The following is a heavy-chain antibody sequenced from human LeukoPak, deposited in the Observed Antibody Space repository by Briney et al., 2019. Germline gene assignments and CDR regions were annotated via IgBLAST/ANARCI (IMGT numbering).Heavy chain of an antibody. D-gene: IGHD3-10*01. CDR1: GFTFSSYG. CDR2: ISGSGGST. Sequence: GGSLRLSCAASGFTFSSYGMNWVRQAPGKGLEWVSAISGSGGSTYYADSVKGRFTISRDNSKNTLYLQMNSLRAEDTAVYYCAREHAGVSAFDIWGQGTLVTVSS. V-gene: IGHV3-23*01. J-gene: IGHJ3*02. CDR3: AREHAGVSAFDI.